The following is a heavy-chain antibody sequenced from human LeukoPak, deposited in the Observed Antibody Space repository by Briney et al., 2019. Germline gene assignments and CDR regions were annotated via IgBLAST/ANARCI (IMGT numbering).Heavy chain of an antibody. Sequence: SSETLSLTCAVYGGSFSAYYWSWIRQPPGKGLEWIGEINHSGSTNYNPSLKSRVTISVDTSKNQFSLKLSSVTAADTAVYYCARGGRLKWELKPSAFDIWGQGTMVTVSS. D-gene: IGHD1-26*01. CDR1: GGSFSAYY. V-gene: IGHV4-34*01. CDR3: ARGGRLKWELKPSAFDI. J-gene: IGHJ3*02. CDR2: INHSGST.